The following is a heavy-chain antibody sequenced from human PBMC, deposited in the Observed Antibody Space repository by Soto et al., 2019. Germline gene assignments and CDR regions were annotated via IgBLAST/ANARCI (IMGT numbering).Heavy chain of an antibody. V-gene: IGHV3-33*01. CDR3: ARDRYSNYNYYYGMDV. J-gene: IGHJ6*04. CDR1: GFTFSSYG. D-gene: IGHD4-4*01. Sequence: QVQLVESGGGVVQPGRSLRLSCAASGFTFSSYGMHWVRQAPGKGLEWVAVIWYDGSNKYYADSVKGRFTISRDNSKNTLYLQMNSLRAEDTAVYYCARDRYSNYNYYYGMDVWGKGTTVTVSS. CDR2: IWYDGSNK.